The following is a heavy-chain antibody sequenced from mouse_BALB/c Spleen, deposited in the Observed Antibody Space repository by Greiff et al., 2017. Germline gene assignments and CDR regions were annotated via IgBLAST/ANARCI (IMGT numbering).Heavy chain of an antibody. CDR3: ARYDYDGGYAMDY. CDR2: IYPGDGDT. D-gene: IGHD2-4*01. CDR1: GYTFTSYW. J-gene: IGHJ4*01. V-gene: IGHV1-87*01. Sequence: VQLQQSGAELARPGASVKLSCKASGYTFTSYWMQWVKQRPGQGLEWIGAIYPGDGDTRYTQKFKGKATLTADKSSSTAYMQLSSLASEDSAVYYCARYDYDGGYAMDYWGQGTSVTVSS.